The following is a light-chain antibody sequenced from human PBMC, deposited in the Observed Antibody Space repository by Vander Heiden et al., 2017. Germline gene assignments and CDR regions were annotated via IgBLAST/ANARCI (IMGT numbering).Light chain of an antibody. CDR3: QVWDSSSDHWV. V-gene: IGLV3-21*02. J-gene: IGLJ3*02. Sequence: SYVLTQPPSVTVAPGQTARLTCGGNNIGSKSVHWYQQKTGQAPVLVVYDDSARPSGIPERFSGSNSGNTATLTISRVEAGDEADYYCQVWDSSSDHWVFGGGTKLTVL. CDR2: DDS. CDR1: NIGSKS.